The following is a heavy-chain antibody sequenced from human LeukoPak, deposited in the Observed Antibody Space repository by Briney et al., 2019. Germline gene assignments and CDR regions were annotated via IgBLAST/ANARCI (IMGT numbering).Heavy chain of an antibody. Sequence: GGSLRLSCAASGFTFSNAWMSWVRQAPGKGLEWVGRIKSKTDGGTTDYAAPVKGRFTISRDDSKNTLYLQMNSLKTEDTAVYYCTTATRYAIVVVPAAITPHGGFDYWGQGTLVTVSS. D-gene: IGHD2-2*02. CDR1: GFTFSNAW. CDR2: IKSKTDGGTT. J-gene: IGHJ4*02. CDR3: TTATRYAIVVVPAAITPHGGFDY. V-gene: IGHV3-15*01.